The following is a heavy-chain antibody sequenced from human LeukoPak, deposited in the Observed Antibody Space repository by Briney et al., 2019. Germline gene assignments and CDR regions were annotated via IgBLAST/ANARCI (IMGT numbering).Heavy chain of an antibody. J-gene: IGHJ4*02. CDR3: YSVTPYSHPTLQSRVTISVDTSKNPFSLQLSSVTAADTAVYYCASASSGSYHFDY. CDR1: GGSISSSSYY. V-gene: IGHV4-39*01. Sequence: SETLSLTCTVSGGSISSSSYYWGWIRQPPGKGLEWIGSIYYSGSTYYNPSLKSRVTISVDTSKNQCSLKLSYVCAAETVGNISYSVTPYSHPTLQSRVTISVDTSKNPFSLQLSSVTAADTAVYYCASASSGSYHFDYWGQGTLVTVSS. D-gene: IGHD5/OR15-5a*01. CDR2: IYYSGST.